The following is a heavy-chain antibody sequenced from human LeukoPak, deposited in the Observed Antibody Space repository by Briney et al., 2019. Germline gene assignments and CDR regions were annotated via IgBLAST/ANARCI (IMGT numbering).Heavy chain of an antibody. CDR3: AVSYCGGDCYSNY. CDR1: GFTVSSNY. J-gene: IGHJ4*02. Sequence: GGSLRLSCAASGFTVSSNYMSWVRQAPGKGLEWVSVIYSGGSTYYADSVKGRFTISRDNAKNSLYLQMNSLRAEDTAVYYCAVSYCGGDCYSNYWGQGTLVTVSS. D-gene: IGHD2-21*02. V-gene: IGHV3-53*01. CDR2: IYSGGST.